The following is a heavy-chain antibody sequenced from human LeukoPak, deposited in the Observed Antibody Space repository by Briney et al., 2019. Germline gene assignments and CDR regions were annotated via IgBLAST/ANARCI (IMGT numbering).Heavy chain of an antibody. J-gene: IGHJ3*02. CDR3: ARDYILPLETDNGDGFAI. CDR1: GYTFGQYS. D-gene: IGHD3-3*02. Sequence: ASVKVSCKASGYTFGQYSISWVRQAPGKGFEWMGWVTPSHTTRVYAQEFQGRVTMTADTNTNTVSMELRSLRFDDTAVYFCARDYILPLETDNGDGFAIWGQGTVVTVSS. CDR2: VTPSHTTR. V-gene: IGHV1-18*01.